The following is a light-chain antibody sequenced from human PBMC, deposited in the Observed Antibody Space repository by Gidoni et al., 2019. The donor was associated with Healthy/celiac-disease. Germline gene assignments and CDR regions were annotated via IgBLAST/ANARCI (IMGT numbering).Light chain of an antibody. Sequence: DFVMTQSPDSLAVSLGERATINCKSSQSLVYSSSKKNFLAWYQHKPGQPPKLRISWASTRASGVPDRFSGSESGTDFTLTISSLQAEDVAIYFCQQYYNTPPTFGQGTKLEIK. J-gene: IGKJ1*01. V-gene: IGKV4-1*01. CDR1: QSLVYSSSKKNF. CDR3: QQYYNTPPT. CDR2: WAS.